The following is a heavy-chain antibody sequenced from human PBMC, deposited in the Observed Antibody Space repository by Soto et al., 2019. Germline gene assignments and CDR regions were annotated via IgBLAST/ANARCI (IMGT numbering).Heavy chain of an antibody. Sequence: EVQLLESGGGLVQPEGSLRLSCAASGFTFSIYAMTWVRQAPGKGLEWVSSITGNGDMTYYADSVKGRFTISRDTSRNTLYLQMNSLRAEDTAVYYCARDTGNWESDFWGQGTLVTVSS. D-gene: IGHD1-1*01. CDR3: ARDTGNWESDF. J-gene: IGHJ4*02. CDR2: ITGNGDMT. CDR1: GFTFSIYA. V-gene: IGHV3-23*01.